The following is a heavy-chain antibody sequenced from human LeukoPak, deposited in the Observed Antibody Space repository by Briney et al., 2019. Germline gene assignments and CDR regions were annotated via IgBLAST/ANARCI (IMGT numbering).Heavy chain of an antibody. Sequence: GGSLRLSCAASGFTFSSYSMNWVRQAPGKGLEWVSSISSSSSYIYYADSVKGRFTISRDNAKNSLYLQMNSLRAEDTAVYYCARVGNDYGGNPGGYYYYYMDVWGKGTTVTVSS. CDR1: GFTFSSYS. D-gene: IGHD4-23*01. V-gene: IGHV3-21*01. J-gene: IGHJ6*03. CDR3: ARVGNDYGGNPGGYYYYYMDV. CDR2: ISSSSSYI.